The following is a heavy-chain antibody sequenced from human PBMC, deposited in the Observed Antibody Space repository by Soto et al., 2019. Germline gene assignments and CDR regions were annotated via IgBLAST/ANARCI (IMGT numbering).Heavy chain of an antibody. CDR2: INPNSGGT. D-gene: IGHD4-17*01. Sequence: ASVKVSCKASGYTFTGYYMHWVRQAPGQGLEWMGWINPNSGGTNYAQKFQGWVTMTRDTSISTAYMELSRLRSDDTAVYYCALPTSIYGETGLDYWGQGTLVTVSS. V-gene: IGHV1-2*04. J-gene: IGHJ4*02. CDR1: GYTFTGYY. CDR3: ALPTSIYGETGLDY.